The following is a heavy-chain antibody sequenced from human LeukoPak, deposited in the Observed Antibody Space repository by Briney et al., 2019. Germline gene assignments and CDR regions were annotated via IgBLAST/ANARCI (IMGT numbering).Heavy chain of an antibody. CDR2: IKEDGREK. Sequence: GGSLRLSCAASGFIFNNYWMNWVRQAPGKGLEWVASIKEDGREKLYVESLEGRLTIARDNAKESLHLQMRNLRVEDTAVYCCTRALGHSVLAFDVWGQGTVVIVS. D-gene: IGHD3-16*01. CDR1: GFIFNNYW. J-gene: IGHJ3*01. V-gene: IGHV3-7*03. CDR3: TRALGHSVLAFDV.